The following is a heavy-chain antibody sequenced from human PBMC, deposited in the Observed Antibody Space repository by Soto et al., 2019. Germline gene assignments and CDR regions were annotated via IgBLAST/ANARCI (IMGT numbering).Heavy chain of an antibody. CDR3: TRDRDFWSGPTFDY. D-gene: IGHD3-3*01. CDR2: IRSKAYGGTA. J-gene: IGHJ4*02. Sequence: GGSLRLSCTASGFTFGDYAMSWFRQAPGKGLEWVGFIRSKAYGGTAEYAASVKGRFTISRDDSKSIAYLQMNSLKTEDTAVYYCTRDRDFWSGPTFDYCGPGTLFTVSS. V-gene: IGHV3-49*03. CDR1: GFTFGDYA.